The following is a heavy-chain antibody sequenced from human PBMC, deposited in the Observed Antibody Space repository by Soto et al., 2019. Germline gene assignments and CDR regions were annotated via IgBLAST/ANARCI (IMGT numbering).Heavy chain of an antibody. V-gene: IGHV1-69*12. Sequence: QVQLVQSGADVKKPGSSVKVACKTSGGTSSSYAINWVRQAPGQGLEWMGGFIPIFGSSNYAQKFEGRVTITADESTSPAYMELTSLTSKDTAVYYCARTDRDIVLVLAAKLFYYPGMDVWGQGTTVTVSS. CDR2: FIPIFGSS. CDR1: GGTSSSYA. D-gene: IGHD2-2*01. CDR3: ARTDRDIVLVLAAKLFYYPGMDV. J-gene: IGHJ6*02.